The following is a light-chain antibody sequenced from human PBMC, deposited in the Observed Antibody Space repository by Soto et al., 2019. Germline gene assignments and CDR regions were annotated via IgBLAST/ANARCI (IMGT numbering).Light chain of an antibody. J-gene: IGKJ1*01. CDR1: HTVSGW. Sequence: TEWSQSPWTRAASGGGGSPSSCRASHTVSGWLAWYQQKPGKAPNLLIYKASILQSGVPSRFSGSGPGTPFTLTLRTLQPDDSATPYYQQHHTSSRTFAQGT. CDR2: KAS. CDR3: QQHHTSSRT. V-gene: IGKV1-5*03.